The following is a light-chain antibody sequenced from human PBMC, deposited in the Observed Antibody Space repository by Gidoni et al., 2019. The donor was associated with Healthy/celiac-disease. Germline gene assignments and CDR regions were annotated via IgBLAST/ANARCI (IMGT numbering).Light chain of an antibody. V-gene: IGKV1-8*01. J-gene: IGKJ1*01. CDR2: ASS. CDR3: QQYYSYPPCT. CDR1: QGISSY. Sequence: AIRMTQCPSSFCSSTGDRVTITCRSSQGISSYLAWYQQKPGKAPNLLIYASSTLQSGVPSRFSGSGSGTDFTLTISFLQSEDFATYYCQQYYSYPPCTFXQXTKVEIK.